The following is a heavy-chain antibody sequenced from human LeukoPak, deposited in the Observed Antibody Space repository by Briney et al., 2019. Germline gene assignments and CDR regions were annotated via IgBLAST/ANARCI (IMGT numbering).Heavy chain of an antibody. CDR2: INPNSGGT. D-gene: IGHD3-22*01. CDR3: ARGDYYDRPYDY. CDR1: GYTFTGYY. V-gene: IGHV1-2*04. Sequence: ASVKVSCKASGYTFTGYYMHWVRQAPGQGFEWMGWINPNSGGTNYAQKFQGWVTMTRDTSISTAYMELSRLRSDDTAVYYCARGDYYDRPYDYWGQGTLVTVSS. J-gene: IGHJ4*02.